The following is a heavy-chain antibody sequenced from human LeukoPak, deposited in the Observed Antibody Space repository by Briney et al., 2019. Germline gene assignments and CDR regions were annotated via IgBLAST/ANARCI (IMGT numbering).Heavy chain of an antibody. V-gene: IGHV4-4*08. J-gene: IGHJ5*02. D-gene: IGHD4-23*01. Sequence: SETLSLTCTVSNNSISSYCCSWVRQPPGKGLEWIGFMCPSGRTDYNPSLKSRVTMSIDTSKNQLSMELRFLTAADTAVYYCATSYDGKTAPYDLWGHGTLVTVSS. CDR1: NNSISSYC. CDR3: ATSYDGKTAPYDL. CDR2: MCPSGRT.